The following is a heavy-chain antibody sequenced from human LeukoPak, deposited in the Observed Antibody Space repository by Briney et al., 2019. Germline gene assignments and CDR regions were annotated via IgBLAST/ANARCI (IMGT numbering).Heavy chain of an antibody. V-gene: IGHV4-59*01. CDR2: IYYSGST. Sequence: SETLSLTCTVSGGSISSYYWSWIRQPPGKGLEWMGYIYYSGSTNYNPSLKSRVTISVDTSKNQFSLKLSSVTAADTAVYYCARAEGATTFLPDYWGQGTLVTVSS. J-gene: IGHJ4*02. D-gene: IGHD1-26*01. CDR1: GGSISSYY. CDR3: ARAEGATTFLPDY.